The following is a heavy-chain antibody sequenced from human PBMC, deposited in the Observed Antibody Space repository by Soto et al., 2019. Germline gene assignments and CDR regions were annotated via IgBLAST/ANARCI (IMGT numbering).Heavy chain of an antibody. Sequence: GGSLRLSCAASGFTFSSYSMNWVRQAPGKGLEWVSYISSSSSTIYYADSVKGRFTISRDNAKNSLYLQMNSLRDEDTAVYYCARGGDIVVVVAEYYYYYGMDVWGQGITVTVSS. D-gene: IGHD2-15*01. CDR1: GFTFSSYS. CDR2: ISSSSSTI. V-gene: IGHV3-48*02. J-gene: IGHJ6*02. CDR3: ARGGDIVVVVAEYYYYYGMDV.